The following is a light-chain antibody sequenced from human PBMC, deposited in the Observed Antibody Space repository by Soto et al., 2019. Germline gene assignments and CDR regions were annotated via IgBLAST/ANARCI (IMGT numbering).Light chain of an antibody. CDR3: QQYNSYSWT. CDR2: DAS. V-gene: IGKV1-5*01. J-gene: IGKJ1*01. CDR1: QSISSW. Sequence: DMQMTQYPSTLSASVGDRVTITCRASQSISSWLAWYQQKAGKAPKLLIYDASTLESGVPSRFSGSGSGTEFTLTITSLQPDDFATYYCQQYNSYSWTFGQGTKVDIK.